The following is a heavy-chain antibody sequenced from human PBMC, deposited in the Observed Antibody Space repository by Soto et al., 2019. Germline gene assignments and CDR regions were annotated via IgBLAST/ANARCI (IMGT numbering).Heavy chain of an antibody. Sequence: QVQLVESGGGVVQPGRSLRLSCAASGFTFSSYGMHWVRQAPGKGLEWVAVISYDGSNKYYADSVKGRFTISRDNXKNTLYLQMNSLRAEDTAVYYCAKDFRAMMGWFDPWGQGTLVTVSS. CDR2: ISYDGSNK. CDR1: GFTFSSYG. D-gene: IGHD3-22*01. V-gene: IGHV3-30*18. J-gene: IGHJ5*02. CDR3: AKDFRAMMGWFDP.